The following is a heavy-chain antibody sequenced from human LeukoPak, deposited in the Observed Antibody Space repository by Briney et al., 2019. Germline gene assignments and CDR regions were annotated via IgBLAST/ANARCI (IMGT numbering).Heavy chain of an antibody. CDR3: ARAYSIDGPFDP. Sequence: SEALSLTCTLSGGSISSYYWSWIRQPPGKGLEWIGYIYYSGSTNYNPSLKSRVTISVDTSKNQFSLKLSSVTAADTAVYYCARAYSIDGPFDPWGQGTLVTVSS. CDR1: GGSISSYY. CDR2: IYYSGST. D-gene: IGHD3-3*02. V-gene: IGHV4-59*01. J-gene: IGHJ5*02.